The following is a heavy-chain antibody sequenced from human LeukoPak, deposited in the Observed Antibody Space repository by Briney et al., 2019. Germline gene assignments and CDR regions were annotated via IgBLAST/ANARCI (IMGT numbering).Heavy chain of an antibody. J-gene: IGHJ4*02. V-gene: IGHV3-43*01. CDR1: GFTFDDYT. Sequence: GGSLRLSCAASGFTFDDYTMHWVRQAPGKGLGWVSLISWDGGSTYYADSVKGRFTISRDNSKNSLYLQMNSLRTEDTALYYCAKDITSWNYESGPFDYWGQGTLVTVSS. D-gene: IGHD1-7*01. CDR2: ISWDGGST. CDR3: AKDITSWNYESGPFDY.